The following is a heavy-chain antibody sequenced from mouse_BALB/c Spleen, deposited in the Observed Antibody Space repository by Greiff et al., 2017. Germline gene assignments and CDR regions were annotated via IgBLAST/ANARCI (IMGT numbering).Heavy chain of an antibody. CDR1: GYSITSDYA. CDR2: ISYSGST. J-gene: IGHJ1*01. Sequence: EVQRVESGPGLVKPSQSLSLTCTVTGYSITSDYAWHWIRQFPGNTLEWMGYISYSGSTSYNPSLKSRISITRDTSKNQFFLQLNSVTTEDTATYYCARKGDYYGSSYVGYWYFDVWGAGTTVTVSS. CDR3: ARKGDYYGSSYVGYWYFDV. V-gene: IGHV3-2*02. D-gene: IGHD1-1*01.